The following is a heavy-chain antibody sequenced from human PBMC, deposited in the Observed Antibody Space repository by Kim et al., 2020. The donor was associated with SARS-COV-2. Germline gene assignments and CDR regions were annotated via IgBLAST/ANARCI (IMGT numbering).Heavy chain of an antibody. CDR3: AKADAYDY. V-gene: IGHV3-30*15. Sequence: GRNKYYDDSVKGRFPLSGDNDKNTLYLQMSSQRAEDRAVYYCAKADAYDYWGQGTLVTVSS. J-gene: IGHJ4*02. CDR2: GRNK.